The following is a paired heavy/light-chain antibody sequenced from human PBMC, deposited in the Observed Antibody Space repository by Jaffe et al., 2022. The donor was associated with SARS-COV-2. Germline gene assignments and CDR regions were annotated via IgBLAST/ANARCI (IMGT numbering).Light chain of an antibody. V-gene: IGLV2-23*02. CDR3: CSYVRSSVE. CDR2: EVN. Sequence: QSALTQPASVSGSPGQSITISCTGTSSDVGIYNLVSWYQQHPGKAPKLMIYEVNRRPSGVSHRFSGSKSGNTASLTISGLQAEDEADYYCCSYVRSSVEFGGGTKLTVL. CDR1: SSDVGIYNL. J-gene: IGLJ2*01.
Heavy chain of an antibody. J-gene: IGHJ6*02. D-gene: IGHD3-16*01. CDR1: GFSFSGYA. CDR2: ISGSGGST. Sequence: EVQVLESGGGLVQPGGSLRLSCAASGFSFSGYAMNWVRQAPGKGLEWVSGISGSGGSTNYADSVKGRFTISRDNSKNTLYLQMNSLRADDTALYYCAKGHGWDYYYGMDVWGQGTTVTVSS. V-gene: IGHV3-23*01. CDR3: AKGHGWDYYYGMDV.